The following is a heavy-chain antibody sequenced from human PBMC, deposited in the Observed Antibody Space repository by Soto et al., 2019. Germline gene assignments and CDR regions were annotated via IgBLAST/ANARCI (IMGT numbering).Heavy chain of an antibody. CDR1: GDSIRSYY. D-gene: IGHD3-22*01. V-gene: IGHV4-59*01. CDR3: ARDRAYYESSGLYFDY. Sequence: SETLSLTCTVSGDSIRSYYWSWIRQPPGKGLEWIGYIYDSGSTNYNPTLKSRVTISVDTSKSQFSLKLSSVTAADTAVYYCARDRAYYESSGLYFDYWGQGTLVTAPQ. J-gene: IGHJ4*02. CDR2: IYDSGST.